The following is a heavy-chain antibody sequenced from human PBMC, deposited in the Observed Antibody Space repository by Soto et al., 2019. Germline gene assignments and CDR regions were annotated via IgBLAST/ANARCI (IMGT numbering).Heavy chain of an antibody. V-gene: IGHV3-30*18. CDR1: GFTFSSYG. Sequence: QVQLVESGGGVVQPGRSLRLSCAASGFTFSSYGMHWVRQAPGKGLEWVAVISYDGSNKYYADSVKGRFTISRDNSQNTLYLQMNSPRAEDTAVYYCAKAADLAVAGSGYFDYWGQGTLVTVSS. J-gene: IGHJ4*02. CDR3: AKAADLAVAGSGYFDY. CDR2: ISYDGSNK. D-gene: IGHD6-19*01.